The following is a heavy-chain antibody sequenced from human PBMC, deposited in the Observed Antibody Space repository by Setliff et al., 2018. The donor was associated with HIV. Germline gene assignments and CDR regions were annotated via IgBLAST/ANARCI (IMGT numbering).Heavy chain of an antibody. CDR3: AKGDSSSGYYWARFDY. V-gene: IGHV3-23*01. J-gene: IGHJ4*02. CDR1: GFTFNKAW. Sequence: RLSCAASGFTFNKAWMSWVRQAPGKGLEWVSGISDSGGSTYYGDSVKGRFTISRDNSKNTLYLQMNSLRAEDTAVYYCAKGDSSSGYYWARFDYWGQGTLVTVSS. CDR2: ISDSGGST. D-gene: IGHD3-22*01.